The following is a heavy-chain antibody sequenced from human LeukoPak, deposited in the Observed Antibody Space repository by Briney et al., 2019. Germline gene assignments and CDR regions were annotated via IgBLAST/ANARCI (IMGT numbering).Heavy chain of an antibody. V-gene: IGHV4-39*01. J-gene: IGHJ4*02. CDR1: GGSINTFDYY. D-gene: IGHD3-10*01. CDR2: IYHSGRT. CDR3: ARHYGP. Sequence: SETLSLTCVVSGGSINTFDYYGGWIRQPPGKGLGWIGSIYHSGRTYYNPSLKSRVTISVETSRNQISLKLNSVTATDTAVYYCARHYGPWGQGTLVTVSS.